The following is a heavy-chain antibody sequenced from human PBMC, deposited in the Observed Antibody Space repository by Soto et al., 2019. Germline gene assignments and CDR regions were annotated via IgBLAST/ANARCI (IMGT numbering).Heavy chain of an antibody. Sequence: SETLSLTCTVSGGSISSSSYYWGWIRQPPGKGLEWIGSIYYSGSTYYIPSLKSRVTISVDTSKNQFSLKLSSVTAADTAVYYCASMNWNYVLNPTYFDYWGQGTLVTVSS. V-gene: IGHV4-39*01. CDR1: GGSISSSSYY. CDR3: ASMNWNYVLNPTYFDY. D-gene: IGHD1-7*01. CDR2: IYYSGST. J-gene: IGHJ4*02.